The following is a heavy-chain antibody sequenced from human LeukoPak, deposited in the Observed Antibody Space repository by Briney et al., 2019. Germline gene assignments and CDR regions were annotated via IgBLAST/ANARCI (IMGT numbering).Heavy chain of an antibody. CDR1: GFTFSSYE. V-gene: IGHV3-48*03. D-gene: IGHD3-10*01. CDR2: ISSSGSTI. Sequence: GGSLRLSCAASGFTFSSYEMNWVRQAPGKGLEWVSYISSSGSTIYYADPVKGRFTISRDNAKSSLYLQMNSLKTEDTAVYYCTRHFKGVRNGSGSYSKSYYYYYMDVWGKGTTVTISS. J-gene: IGHJ6*03. CDR3: TRHFKGVRNGSGSYSKSYYYYYMDV.